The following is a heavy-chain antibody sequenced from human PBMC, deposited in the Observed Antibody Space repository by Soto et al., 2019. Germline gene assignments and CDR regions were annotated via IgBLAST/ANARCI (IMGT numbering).Heavy chain of an antibody. Sequence: SETLSLTCTVSGGSISSGDYYLSWIRQHPGKGLEWIGYIYYSGSTYYNPSLKSRVTISVDTSKNQFSLKLSSVTAADTAVYYCARGVDYGEFDYWGQGTLVTVSS. CDR3: ARGVDYGEFDY. D-gene: IGHD4-17*01. CDR1: GGSISSGDYY. CDR2: IYYSGST. J-gene: IGHJ4*02. V-gene: IGHV4-31*03.